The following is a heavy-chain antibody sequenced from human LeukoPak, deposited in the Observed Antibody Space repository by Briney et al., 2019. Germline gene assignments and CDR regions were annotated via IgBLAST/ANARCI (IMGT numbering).Heavy chain of an antibody. J-gene: IGHJ6*02. V-gene: IGHV3-11*01. D-gene: IGHD7-27*01. CDR3: ARGLWALDV. CDR1: GFTFSDNY. Sequence: GGSLRLPCAASGFTFSDNYMSWIRQASRKGLKWVSYISSSGKTMHYADSVKGRFTISRDNAKKSLYLQMNRLRAEGTAVYYCARGLWALDVWGQGTTVTVSS. CDR2: ISSSGKTM.